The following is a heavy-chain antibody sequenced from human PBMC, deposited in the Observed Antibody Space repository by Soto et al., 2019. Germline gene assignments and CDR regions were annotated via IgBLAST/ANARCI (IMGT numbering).Heavy chain of an antibody. CDR3: ARHSLYCSGGSCYRYFDY. Sequence: SETLSLTCAVYGGSFSGYYWSWIRQPPGKGLEWIGEINHSGSTNYNPSLKSRVTISVDTSKNQFSLKLSSVTAADTAVYYCARHSLYCSGGSCYRYFDYWGQGTLVTVSS. V-gene: IGHV4-34*01. CDR1: GGSFSGYY. J-gene: IGHJ4*02. D-gene: IGHD2-15*01. CDR2: INHSGST.